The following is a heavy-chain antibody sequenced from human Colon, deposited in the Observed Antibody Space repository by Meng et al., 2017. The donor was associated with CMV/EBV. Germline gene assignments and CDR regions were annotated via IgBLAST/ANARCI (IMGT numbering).Heavy chain of an antibody. CDR3: ARGGEMNHDY. V-gene: IGHV3-11*01. CDR1: GFNFSDYY. D-gene: IGHD1-14*01. Sequence: GGSLRLSCAASGFNFSDYYMSWIRQAPGKGLDWISYITNSGITTYYADSVRDRFTISRDNAKNSLYLQMNSLRADDTAVYYCARGGEMNHDYWGQGTQVTVSS. J-gene: IGHJ4*02. CDR2: ITNSGITT.